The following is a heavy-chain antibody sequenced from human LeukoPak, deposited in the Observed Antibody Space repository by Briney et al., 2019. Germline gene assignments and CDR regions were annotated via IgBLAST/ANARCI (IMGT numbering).Heavy chain of an antibody. Sequence: ASVKVSCKASGGTFSNYAISCVRQAPGQGLEWMGVIIPIFGSANYAQKFQGRVTITADESTSTAYMELSSLRSEDTAVYYCARGRSSSWTPYYFDYWGQGTLVTVSS. J-gene: IGHJ4*02. CDR3: ARGRSSSWTPYYFDY. CDR1: GGTFSNYA. D-gene: IGHD6-13*01. CDR2: IIPIFGSA. V-gene: IGHV1-69*13.